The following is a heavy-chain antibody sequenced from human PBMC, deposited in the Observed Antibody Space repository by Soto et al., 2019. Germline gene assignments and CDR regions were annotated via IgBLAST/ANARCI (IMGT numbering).Heavy chain of an antibody. CDR1: GVPFSRYG. Sequence: GGSLRLSCAASGVPFSRYGMHWVRQAPGKGLEWVAFIWYDGSNKYYADSVKGRFTISRDNSESTLYLQINSLRAEDTAVYYCARNPGGCYGIDYWGQGTLVTVSS. CDR2: IWYDGSNK. D-gene: IGHD2-15*01. CDR3: ARNPGGCYGIDY. V-gene: IGHV3-33*01. J-gene: IGHJ4*02.